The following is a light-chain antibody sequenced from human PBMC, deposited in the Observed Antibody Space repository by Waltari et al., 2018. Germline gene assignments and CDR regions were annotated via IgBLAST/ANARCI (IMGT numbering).Light chain of an antibody. J-gene: IGKJ1*01. V-gene: IGKV3-20*01. CDR2: GAS. CDR1: QSVSRA. CDR3: QHYVRLPAT. Sequence: DIVLTQSPGSVSSSPGERVNLPCRASQSVSRALAWYHQKPGQAPRLLIFGASNRATGIADRFSGSGSETDFSLTISRLVPEDFAVYYCQHYVRLPATFGRGTRVESK.